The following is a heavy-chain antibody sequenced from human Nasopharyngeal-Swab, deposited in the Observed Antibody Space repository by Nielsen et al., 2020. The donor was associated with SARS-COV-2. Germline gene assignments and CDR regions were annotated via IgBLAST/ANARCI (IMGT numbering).Heavy chain of an antibody. CDR1: GFTFSSYW. D-gene: IGHD3-10*01. Sequence: GESLKISCAASGFTFSSYWMSWVRQAPGKGLEGVANIKQDGSEKYYVDSVKGRFTISRDNAKNSLYLQMNSLRAEDTAVYYCARDFVGQMDVWGQGTTVTVSS. V-gene: IGHV3-7*03. J-gene: IGHJ6*02. CDR3: ARDFVGQMDV. CDR2: IKQDGSEK.